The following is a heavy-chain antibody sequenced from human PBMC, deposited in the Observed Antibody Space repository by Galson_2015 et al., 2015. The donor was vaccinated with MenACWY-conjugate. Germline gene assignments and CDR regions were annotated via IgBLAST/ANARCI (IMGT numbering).Heavy chain of an antibody. CDR3: AIGGGYSISWYDY. CDR1: GDSISSYY. Sequence: SETLSLTCTVSGDSISSYYWSWIRQSPGKGLEWIGHIQYSGTTDYNPSLKSRVAISVDTSKNQFSLRLNSMTAADTAVYYCAIGGGYSISWYDYWGRGTLVTVSS. CDR2: IQYSGTT. D-gene: IGHD6-13*01. V-gene: IGHV4-59*01. J-gene: IGHJ4*02.